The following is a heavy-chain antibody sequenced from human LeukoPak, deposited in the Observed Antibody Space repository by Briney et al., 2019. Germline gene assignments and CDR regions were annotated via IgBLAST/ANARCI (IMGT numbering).Heavy chain of an antibody. CDR3: AKGWSQLLISWFDP. CDR1: GFTFSSYA. V-gene: IGHV3-23*01. D-gene: IGHD2-2*01. Sequence: GGSLRLSCAASGFTFSSYAMSWVRQAPGKGLDWVSAISGSGGSTYYADSVKGRFTISRDNSKNTLYLQMNSLRAEDTAVYYCAKGWSQLLISWFDPWGQGTLVTVSS. CDR2: ISGSGGST. J-gene: IGHJ5*02.